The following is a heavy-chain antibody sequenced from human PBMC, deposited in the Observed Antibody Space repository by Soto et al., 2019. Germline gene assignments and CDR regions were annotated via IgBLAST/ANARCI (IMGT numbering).Heavy chain of an antibody. J-gene: IGHJ4*02. CDR2: IYYSGST. CDR3: ARRGYSYGYGFDY. V-gene: IGHV4-31*03. Sequence: SETLSLTCTVSGGSISGGGYYWSWIRQHPGKGLEWIGYIYYSGSTYYNPSLKSRVTIPVDTSKNQFSLKLSSVTAADTAVYYCARRGYSYGYGFDYWGQGTLVTVSS. D-gene: IGHD5-18*01. CDR1: GGSISGGGYY.